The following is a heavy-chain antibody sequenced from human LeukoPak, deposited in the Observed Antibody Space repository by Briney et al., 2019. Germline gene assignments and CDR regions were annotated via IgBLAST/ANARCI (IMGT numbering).Heavy chain of an antibody. J-gene: IGHJ4*02. CDR1: GFTFSSYA. CDR3: AKREGHIRYFDWLCPSFDY. Sequence: GGSLRLSCAAPGFTFSSYAMSWVRQAPGKGLEWVSAISGSGGSTYYADSVKGRFTISRDNSKNTLYLQMNSLRAEDTAVYYCAKREGHIRYFDWLCPSFDYWGQGTLVTVSS. CDR2: ISGSGGST. V-gene: IGHV3-23*01. D-gene: IGHD3-9*01.